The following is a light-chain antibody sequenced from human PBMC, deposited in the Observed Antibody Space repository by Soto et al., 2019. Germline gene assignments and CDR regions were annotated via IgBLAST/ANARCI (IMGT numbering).Light chain of an antibody. Sequence: EIVLTQSPATLSVSPGERATLSCRASQSVGSLLAWYQQKPGQAPRLLIYRASSRATGISGSFSGSGSGTEFTLTITSLQSEDFAVYYCQQYNEWPITVGQGTRLEIK. CDR1: QSVGSL. J-gene: IGKJ5*01. V-gene: IGKV3-15*01. CDR2: RAS. CDR3: QQYNEWPIT.